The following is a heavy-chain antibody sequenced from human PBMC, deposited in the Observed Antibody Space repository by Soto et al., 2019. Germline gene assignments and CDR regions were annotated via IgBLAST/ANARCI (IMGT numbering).Heavy chain of an antibody. V-gene: IGHV3-23*01. CDR2: ISDSGDRT. J-gene: IGHJ3*01. CDR1: GFTLSMSA. CDR3: AKDRGIIVKAGDAFDV. Sequence: SLRLSCASSGFTLSMSAVNWVRQAPGKGLEWVSYISDSGDRTYYADSAKGRFTISRDRSKNTVSLQMDSLRAEDTAVYYCAKDRGIIVKAGDAFDVWGQGTKVTV. D-gene: IGHD3-16*02.